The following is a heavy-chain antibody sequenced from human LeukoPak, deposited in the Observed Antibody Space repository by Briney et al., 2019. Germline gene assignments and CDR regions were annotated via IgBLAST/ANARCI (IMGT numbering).Heavy chain of an antibody. Sequence: GGSLRLSGAASGFTFSSYWMHWVRQAPGKGLVWVSRINSDGSSTSYADSVKGRFTISRDNAKNTLYLQMNSLRAEDTAVYYCARGGRYSYASFDYWGQGTLVTVSS. D-gene: IGHD5-18*01. J-gene: IGHJ4*02. V-gene: IGHV3-74*01. CDR2: INSDGSST. CDR1: GFTFSSYW. CDR3: ARGGRYSYASFDY.